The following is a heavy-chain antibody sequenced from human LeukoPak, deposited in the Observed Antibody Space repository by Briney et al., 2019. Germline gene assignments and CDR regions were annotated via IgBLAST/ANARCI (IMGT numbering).Heavy chain of an antibody. CDR2: ISSSSTI. D-gene: IGHD3-22*01. CDR3: ARDPNYYNRSGYLG. Sequence: GRSLRLSCAASGFTFSSYSMNWVRQAPGKGLEWVSYISSSSTIYYADSVKGRFTISRDNAKNSLYLQMNSLRAEDTALYYCARDPNYYNRSGYLGWGQGTLVTVSS. CDR1: GFTFSSYS. V-gene: IGHV3-48*01. J-gene: IGHJ4*02.